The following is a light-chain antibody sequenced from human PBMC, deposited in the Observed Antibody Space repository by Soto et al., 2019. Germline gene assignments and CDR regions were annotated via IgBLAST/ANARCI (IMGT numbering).Light chain of an antibody. CDR3: EEGSFWPLS. Sequence: ELVLTQSPATLSLSPGERATLSCRASQSVSSYLAWYQQKPGQAPRLLTYDAPNSATGIPARFSGSRSGTDFNLTNSSLESEDVAVYYCEEGSFWPLSFGGGTKVEIK. V-gene: IGKV3-11*01. CDR1: QSVSSY. J-gene: IGKJ4*01. CDR2: DAP.